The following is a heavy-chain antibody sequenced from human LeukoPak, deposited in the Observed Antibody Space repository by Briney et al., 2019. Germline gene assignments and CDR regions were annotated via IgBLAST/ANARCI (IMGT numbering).Heavy chain of an antibody. V-gene: IGHV3-30*18. CDR1: GFTFDNYG. Sequence: PGGSLRLSCAASGFTFDNYGINWVRQAPGKGLEWVAVISYDGSNKYYADSVKGRFTISRDNSKNTLYLQMNSLRAEDTAVYYCAKSTVMALYYFDYWGQGTLVTVSS. CDR2: ISYDGSNK. CDR3: AKSTVMALYYFDY. D-gene: IGHD5-18*01. J-gene: IGHJ4*02.